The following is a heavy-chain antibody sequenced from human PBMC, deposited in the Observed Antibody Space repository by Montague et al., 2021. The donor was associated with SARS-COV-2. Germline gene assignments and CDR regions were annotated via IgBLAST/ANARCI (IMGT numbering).Heavy chain of an antibody. CDR2: IYYSGST. Sequence: SETLSLTCTVSGGSISSYYWSWIRQPPGKGLEWIGYIYYSGSTNYNPSLKSRVTISVDTSKNQFSLKLSSVTAADTAVYYCARGILLRYFDWTYYYYGMDVWGQGTTVTVSS. J-gene: IGHJ6*02. V-gene: IGHV4-59*12. CDR3: ARGILLRYFDWTYYYYGMDV. D-gene: IGHD3-9*01. CDR1: GGSISSYY.